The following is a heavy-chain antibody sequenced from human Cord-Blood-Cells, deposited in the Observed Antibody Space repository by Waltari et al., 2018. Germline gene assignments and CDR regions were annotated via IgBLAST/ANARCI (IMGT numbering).Heavy chain of an antibody. V-gene: IGHV3-30*04. J-gene: IGHJ4*02. CDR3: ARDPCSSTSCYYFDY. Sequence: QVPLVESGGGVVQPGRSLRLSCAAYGFTFSSYAMHWVRQAPGKGLEWVTVISNDGSNKYYADSVKGRFTITRDNSKDTLYLQMNSLRAEDTAVYYCARDPCSSTSCYYFDYWGQGTLVTVSS. CDR1: GFTFSSYA. D-gene: IGHD2-2*01. CDR2: ISNDGSNK.